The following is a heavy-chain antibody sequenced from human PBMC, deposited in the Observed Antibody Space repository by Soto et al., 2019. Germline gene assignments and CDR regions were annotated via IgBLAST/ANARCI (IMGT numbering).Heavy chain of an antibody. CDR1: GHTFTGHH. Sequence: QVQMVQSGAEVKKHGASVKVSCKASGHTFTGHHMHWVRQAPGQGLEWMGLIDLDIGDTKYAQKCQVRVTSTSDTSNTTAYMELRVLRSDDTAVYYCALETTGTACFDYWGQGTLVTVTS. CDR3: ALETTGTACFDY. V-gene: IGHV1-2*02. CDR2: IDLDIGDT. D-gene: IGHD2-21*02. J-gene: IGHJ4*02.